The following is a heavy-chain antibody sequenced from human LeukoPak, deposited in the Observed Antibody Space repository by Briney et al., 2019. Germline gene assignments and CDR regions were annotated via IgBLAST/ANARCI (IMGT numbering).Heavy chain of an antibody. J-gene: IGHJ5*02. CDR3: ARGGARSFAP. D-gene: IGHD3-16*01. CDR1: GGTFSSYA. Sequence: SVKVSCKASGGTFSSYAISWVRQAPGQGLEWMGRIIPIFGTANYAQKFQGRVTMTRDTSMTTAYMELSSLRSEDTATYYCARGGARSFAPWGQGTLVTVSS. CDR2: IIPIFGTA. V-gene: IGHV1-69*05.